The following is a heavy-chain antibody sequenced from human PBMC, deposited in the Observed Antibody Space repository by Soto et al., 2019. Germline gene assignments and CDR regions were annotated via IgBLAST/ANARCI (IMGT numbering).Heavy chain of an antibody. CDR3: AKPYCSGGSCLDY. CDR2: ISYDGSNK. D-gene: IGHD2-15*01. CDR1: GFTFSSYG. J-gene: IGHJ4*02. V-gene: IGHV3-30*18. Sequence: QVQLVESGGGVVQPGRSLRLSCAASGFTFSSYGMHWVRQAPGKGLEWVAVISYDGSNKYYADSVKGRFTISRDNSKNTLYLKMNRVRAEDTAVYYCAKPYCSGGSCLDYWGQGNLVTVSS.